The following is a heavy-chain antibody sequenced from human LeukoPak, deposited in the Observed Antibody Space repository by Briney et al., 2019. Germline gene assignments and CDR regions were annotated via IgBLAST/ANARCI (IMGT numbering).Heavy chain of an antibody. J-gene: IGHJ6*03. D-gene: IGHD2-2*01. CDR1: GGTFISYA. V-gene: IGHV1-69*13. CDR3: ATNLYCTSTSCQDYYYYYMDV. CDR2: IIPIFGTA. Sequence: SVKVSCKASGGTFISYAISWVRQAPGQGLEWMGGIIPIFGTANYAQKFQGRVTITADESTSTAYMELSSLRSADTAVYYCATNLYCTSTSCQDYYYYYMDVWGKGTTVTVSS.